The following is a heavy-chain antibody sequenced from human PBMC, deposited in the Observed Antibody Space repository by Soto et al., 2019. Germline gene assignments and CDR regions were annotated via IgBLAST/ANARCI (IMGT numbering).Heavy chain of an antibody. CDR2: ISSSSSYI. CDR3: ARDQVDFWSGYPKSDNYYYYYGMDV. Sequence: EVQLVESGGGLVKPGGSLRLSCAASGFTFSSYSMNWVRQAPGKGLEWVSSISSSSSYIYYADSVKGRFTISRDNAKNSLYLQMNSLRAEDTAVYYCARDQVDFWSGYPKSDNYYYYYGMDVWGQGTTVTVSS. V-gene: IGHV3-21*01. D-gene: IGHD3-3*01. CDR1: GFTFSSYS. J-gene: IGHJ6*02.